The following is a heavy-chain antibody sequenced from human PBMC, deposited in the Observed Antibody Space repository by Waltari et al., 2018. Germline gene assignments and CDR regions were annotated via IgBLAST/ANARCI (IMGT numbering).Heavy chain of an antibody. D-gene: IGHD2-21*01. CDR2: ISYDGSNK. V-gene: IGHV3-30-3*01. CDR1: GFTFSSSA. Sequence: QVQLVESGGGVVQPGRSLRLSCAASGFTFSSSAMHWVRQAPGKGLEWVAVISYDGSNKYYADSVKGRFTISRDNSKNTLYLQMNSLRAEDTAVYYCARDGVVIAIHLLFDYWGQGTLVTVSS. CDR3: ARDGVVIAIHLLFDY. J-gene: IGHJ4*02.